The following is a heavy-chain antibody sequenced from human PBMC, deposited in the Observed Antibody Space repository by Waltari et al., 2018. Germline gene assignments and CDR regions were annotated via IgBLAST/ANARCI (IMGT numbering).Heavy chain of an antibody. D-gene: IGHD2-21*02. Sequence: LEQSGAEVVKPGASVRVSCKASRDPVTEPYIHRVRQAPGQGLEGMGGVNPNGGGTNDAQRVGGRITGTGDASITTAYMEFSRLTAGDTAVYVCAREYCGGDCRLFDYWGQGTPVTVSS. CDR1: RDPVTEPY. V-gene: IGHV1-2*02. CDR2: VNPNGGGT. J-gene: IGHJ4*02. CDR3: AREYCGGDCRLFDY.